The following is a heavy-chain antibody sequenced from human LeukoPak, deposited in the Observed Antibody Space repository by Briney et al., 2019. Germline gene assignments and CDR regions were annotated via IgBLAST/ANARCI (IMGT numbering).Heavy chain of an antibody. D-gene: IGHD5-12*01. J-gene: IGHJ4*02. CDR1: GYSFTNYW. CDR2: IYPGDSDT. Sequence: GESLKISCKGSGYSFTNYWIGWVRQMSGKGLEWMGIIYPGDSDTRYSPSFQGQVTISADKSISTAYLQWSSLKASDTAIYSCARHPPSGYDYYFDYWGQGALITVSS. V-gene: IGHV5-51*01. CDR3: ARHPPSGYDYYFDY.